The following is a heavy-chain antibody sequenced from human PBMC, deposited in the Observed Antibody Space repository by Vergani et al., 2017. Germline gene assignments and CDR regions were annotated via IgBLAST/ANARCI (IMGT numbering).Heavy chain of an antibody. D-gene: IGHD3-10*01. V-gene: IGHV3-23*01. CDR1: GFTFSSYA. J-gene: IGHJ4*02. Sequence: EVQLLESGGGLVQPGGSLRLSCAASGFTFSSYAMSWVRQAPGKGLEWVSAISGSGGSTYYAYSVKGRFTISRDNSKNTLYLQMNSLRAEDTAVYYCAKPLWFGLRGNSATLFDYWGQGTLVTVSS. CDR3: AKPLWFGLRGNSATLFDY. CDR2: ISGSGGST.